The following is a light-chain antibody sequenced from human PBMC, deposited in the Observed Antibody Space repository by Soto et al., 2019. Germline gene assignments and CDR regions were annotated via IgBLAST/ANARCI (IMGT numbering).Light chain of an antibody. CDR3: SSYTSSSTV. CDR2: DVS. V-gene: IGLV2-14*01. CDR1: SSDVGGYNY. Sequence: QSVLTQPASVSGSPGQSITISCTGTSSDVGGYNYVSWYQQHPGKAPKLMIYDVSNRPSGVSNRFSGSKSGNTASLTISGLQAGDEADYYCSSYTSSSTVFGTGTKVTV. J-gene: IGLJ1*01.